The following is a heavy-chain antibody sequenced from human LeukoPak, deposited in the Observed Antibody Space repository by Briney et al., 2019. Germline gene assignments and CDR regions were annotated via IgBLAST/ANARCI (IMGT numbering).Heavy chain of an antibody. CDR1: GGSISSYY. Sequence: LSLTCTVSGGSISSYYWSWIRQPPGKGLEWVSYISSSGSTIYYADSVKGRFTISRDNAKNSLYLQMNSLRAEDTAVYYCARVNLIRDWFDPWGQGTLVTVSS. J-gene: IGHJ5*02. V-gene: IGHV3-11*01. CDR2: ISSSGSTI. CDR3: ARVNLIRDWFDP.